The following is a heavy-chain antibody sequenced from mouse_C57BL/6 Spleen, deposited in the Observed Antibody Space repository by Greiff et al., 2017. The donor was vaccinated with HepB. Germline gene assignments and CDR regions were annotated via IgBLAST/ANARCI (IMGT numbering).Heavy chain of an antibody. D-gene: IGHD1-1*01. Sequence: QVQLQQPGAELVKPGASVKLSCKASGYTFTSYWMHWVKQRPGQGLEWIGMIHPNSGSTNYNEKFKSKATLTVDKSSSTAYMQLSSLTSEDSAVYYCARSIYYYGSSSYFDVWGTGTTVTVSS. CDR2: IHPNSGST. CDR3: ARSIYYYGSSSYFDV. CDR1: GYTFTSYW. V-gene: IGHV1-64*01. J-gene: IGHJ1*03.